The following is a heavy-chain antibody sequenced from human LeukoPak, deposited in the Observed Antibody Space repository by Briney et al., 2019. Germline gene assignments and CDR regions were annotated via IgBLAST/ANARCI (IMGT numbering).Heavy chain of an antibody. D-gene: IGHD3-22*01. CDR2: ISDSGGRT. Sequence: GGSLRLSCAVSGITLSNYGMSWVRQAPGKGLEWVAGISDSGGRTNYADSVKGRFTISRDNLKNTLYLQMNSLRAEDTAVYFCAKRGVVIRVILVGFHKEAYYFDSWGQGALVTVSS. CDR3: AKRGVVIRVILVGFHKEAYYFDS. CDR1: GITLSNYG. V-gene: IGHV3-23*01. J-gene: IGHJ4*02.